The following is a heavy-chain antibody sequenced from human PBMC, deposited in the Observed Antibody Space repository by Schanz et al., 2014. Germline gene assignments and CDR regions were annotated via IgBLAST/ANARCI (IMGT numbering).Heavy chain of an antibody. CDR3: ASGEGRVTSSGVVIVPMNV. D-gene: IGHD3-3*01. Sequence: QVQLVQSGAEVKKPGASVKVSCKASGYTFAGHAVHWVRQAPGQGPEWVGWIHTGSGNTKYSQKFEGRVTITRDTSASIVYMELSSLRSEDTAVFFCASGEGRVTSSGVVIVPMNVWGKGTTVIVSS. CDR2: IHTGSGNT. V-gene: IGHV1-3*04. CDR1: GYTFAGHA. J-gene: IGHJ6*03.